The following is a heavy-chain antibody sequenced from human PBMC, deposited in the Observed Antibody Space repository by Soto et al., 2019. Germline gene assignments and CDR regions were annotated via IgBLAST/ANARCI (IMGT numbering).Heavy chain of an antibody. Sequence: SETLSLTCTVSGVSFKSGSYSWSWIRRPPGKGLEWIGYVYHTGRTSYNPSLKSRVSISMDTSKNQFSLNLDSVTAADTAVYFCARDFAYFDSWGQGTLVTVSS. CDR2: VYHTGRT. V-gene: IGHV4-61*01. D-gene: IGHD3-3*01. CDR1: GVSFKSGSYS. CDR3: ARDFAYFDS. J-gene: IGHJ4*02.